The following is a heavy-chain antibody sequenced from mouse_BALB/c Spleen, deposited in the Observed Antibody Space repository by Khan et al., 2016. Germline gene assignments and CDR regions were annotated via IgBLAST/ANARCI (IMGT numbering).Heavy chain of an antibody. V-gene: IGHV2-5-1*01. J-gene: IGHJ2*01. CDR2: ICRGGST. CDR3: AHSYGNYAVDY. CDR1: GFSSTSFA. Sequence: QVQLQQPGPNLLQPSQRLSITRTVPGFSSTSFAVQSVRPSLGKGLEWLGVICRGGSTDYNAAFMSRLSITTDNSKRQVFFKMNSLQADDTAIYYCAHSYGNYAVDYWGQGTTLTVSS. D-gene: IGHD2-1*01.